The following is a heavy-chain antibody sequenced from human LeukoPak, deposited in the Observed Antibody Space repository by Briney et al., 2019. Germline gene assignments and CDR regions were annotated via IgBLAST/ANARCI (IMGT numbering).Heavy chain of an antibody. Sequence: GGSLSLSCSASGLTLSGYWMHWVRQIPGKGLVWVSRIDSDGSGTSYADSVKGRFTISRDDVKNMLNLQMNSLRVEDTGLYYCSTVEHFWGQGTLVTVSS. J-gene: IGHJ4*02. D-gene: IGHD1/OR15-1a*01. V-gene: IGHV3-74*01. CDR3: STVEHF. CDR2: IDSDGSGT. CDR1: GLTLSGYW.